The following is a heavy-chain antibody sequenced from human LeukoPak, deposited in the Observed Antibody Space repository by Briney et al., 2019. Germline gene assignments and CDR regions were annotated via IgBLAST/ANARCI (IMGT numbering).Heavy chain of an antibody. CDR3: VSSGYYSGGPRFFDY. J-gene: IGHJ4*02. D-gene: IGHD3-22*01. V-gene: IGHV4-61*02. CDR1: GDPISSGSYY. CDR2: MYTSGST. Sequence: PSETLSLTCTVSGDPISSGSYYWAWIRQPAGKGLEWIGRMYTSGSTDYNPSLKSRVTISVDTSKNQFSLKLSSVTAADTAVYYCVSSGYYSGGPRFFDYWGQGTLVTVSS.